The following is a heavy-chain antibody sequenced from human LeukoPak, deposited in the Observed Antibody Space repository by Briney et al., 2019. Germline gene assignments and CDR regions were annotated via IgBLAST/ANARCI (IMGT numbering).Heavy chain of an antibody. CDR3: AKFYCTNGVCSDYYYYGMDV. CDR2: ISGSGGST. D-gene: IGHD2-8*01. J-gene: IGHJ6*02. V-gene: IGHV3-23*01. Sequence: HPGGSLRLSCAASGLTFSSYAMSWVRQAPGKGLEWVSAISGSGGSTYYADSVKGRFTISRDNSKNTLYLQMNSLRAEDTAVYYCAKFYCTNGVCSDYYYYGMDVWGQGTTATVSS. CDR1: GLTFSSYA.